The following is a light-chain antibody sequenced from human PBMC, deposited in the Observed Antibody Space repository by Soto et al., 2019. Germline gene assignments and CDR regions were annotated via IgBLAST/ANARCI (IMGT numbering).Light chain of an antibody. J-gene: IGKJ1*01. CDR2: SAN. Sequence: DIQMTQSPSDMSASVGDRVTITCRASQDISNFLVWFQQRPGKGPKRLMYSANRLESGVPSRFSGSGSGTEFTLTISSLQPEDFATYYCLQHKSYPRTFGQGTKVEIK. CDR3: LQHKSYPRT. V-gene: IGKV1-17*03. CDR1: QDISNF.